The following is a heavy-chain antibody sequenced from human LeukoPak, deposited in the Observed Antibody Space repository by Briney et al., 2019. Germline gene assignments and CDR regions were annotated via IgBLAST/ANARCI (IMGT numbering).Heavy chain of an antibody. CDR1: GFTVSNNY. Sequence: GGSLRLSCAASGFTVSNNYMSWVRQAPGKGLEWVSGIYSGGSTYYADSVKGRFSISSDYSKNTLYLQMNSLRAEDTAVYDCARDQGYCSSTSCLNYNVAFDIWGQGTMVTVSS. D-gene: IGHD2-2*01. CDR3: ARDQGYCSSTSCLNYNVAFDI. V-gene: IGHV3-53*01. CDR2: IYSGGST. J-gene: IGHJ3*02.